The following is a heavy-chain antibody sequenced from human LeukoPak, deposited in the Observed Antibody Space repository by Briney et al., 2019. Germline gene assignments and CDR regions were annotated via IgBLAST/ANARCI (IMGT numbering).Heavy chain of an antibody. V-gene: IGHV3-64D*06. Sequence: GGSLRLSCSASGFTLSSYAMHWVRQAPGKGLEYVSAISTSGGSTYYADSVKGRFTISRDNSKNTLHLQMSSLRAEDTAVYYCVKDLGYGDGLWASPFDYWGQGTLVTVSS. CDR1: GFTLSSYA. D-gene: IGHD4-17*01. J-gene: IGHJ4*02. CDR2: ISTSGGST. CDR3: VKDLGYGDGLWASPFDY.